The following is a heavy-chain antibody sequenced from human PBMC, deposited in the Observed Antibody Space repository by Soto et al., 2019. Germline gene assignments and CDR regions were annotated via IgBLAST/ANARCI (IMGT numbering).Heavy chain of an antibody. V-gene: IGHV4-39*01. CDR2: VDYSGTA. CDR3: ARITGRHLDY. J-gene: IGHJ4*02. Sequence: SETLSLTCTVSSGSISVTDVFWGWVRQPPGKGLEWIGNVDYSGTAYFSPSLATRVTFHVDTSKNQFSLTLYSVTAADTAVYYCARITGRHLDYWGQGILVSVSS. CDR1: SGSISVTDVF. D-gene: IGHD1-20*01.